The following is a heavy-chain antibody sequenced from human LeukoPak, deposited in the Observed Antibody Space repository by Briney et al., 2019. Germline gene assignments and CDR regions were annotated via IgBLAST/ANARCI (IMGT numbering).Heavy chain of an antibody. D-gene: IGHD6-13*01. CDR1: GGTFSCYA. Sequence: SVKVSCKASGGTFSCYAISWVRQAPGQGLEWMGGIIPIFGTANYAQKFQGRVTITADESTSTAYMELSSLRSEDTAVYYCASEIAAAGTRWFDPWGQGTLVTVSS. V-gene: IGHV1-69*01. CDR3: ASEIAAAGTRWFDP. CDR2: IIPIFGTA. J-gene: IGHJ5*02.